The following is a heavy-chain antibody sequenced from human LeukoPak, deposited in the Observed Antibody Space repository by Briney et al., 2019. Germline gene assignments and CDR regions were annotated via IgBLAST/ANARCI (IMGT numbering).Heavy chain of an antibody. CDR1: GVSINTCCYY. J-gene: IGHJ4*02. D-gene: IGHD5-18*01. CDR2: KYYSGST. CDR3: ARGRSYGFDFDS. Sequence: SETLSLTCDVSGVSINTCCYYWTWIRQPPGKGLEWIGYKYYSGSTRYNSSLRSRLTISLDSSKNQFSLRLTPVTAADTAVYYCARGRSYGFDFDSWGPGTLVIVSS. V-gene: IGHV4-61*01.